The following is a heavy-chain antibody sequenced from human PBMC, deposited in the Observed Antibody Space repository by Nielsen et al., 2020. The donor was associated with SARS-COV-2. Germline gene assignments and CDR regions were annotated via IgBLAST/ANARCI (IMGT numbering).Heavy chain of an antibody. V-gene: IGHV3-53*01. CDR1: GFTVSRYN. J-gene: IGHJ6*02. CDR2: IYSDGST. Sequence: GEFLKISCAAPGFTVSRYNMNWVRQAPGKGLEWVSIIYSDGSTYYAGSVKGRLTISRDNSKNTLYLQMNSLRAEDTAVYYCARGGGGMDVWGQGTTVTVSS. D-gene: IGHD3-16*01. CDR3: ARGGGGMDV.